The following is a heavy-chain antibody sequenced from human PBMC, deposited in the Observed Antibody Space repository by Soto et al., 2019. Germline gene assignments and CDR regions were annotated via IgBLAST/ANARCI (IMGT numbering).Heavy chain of an antibody. CDR1: GDSFSSGYW. J-gene: IGHJ4*02. CDR2: ISQSGTA. CDR3: ARHGGRFFEY. Sequence: QVQLQESGPGLVKPSETLSLTCAVSGDSFSSGYWWSWVRQPPGKGLQWIGQISQSGTANYNPSLESRVTMSVDKSKKRFSLMLTSGTAADTAVYYCARHGGRFFEYWGQGIRVTVSS. D-gene: IGHD2-15*01. V-gene: IGHV4-4*02.